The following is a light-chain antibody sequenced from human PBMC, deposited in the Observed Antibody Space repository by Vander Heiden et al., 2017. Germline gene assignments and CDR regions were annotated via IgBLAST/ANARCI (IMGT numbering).Light chain of an antibody. CDR1: NIGSKS. CDR2: DDS. CDR3: QVWDSISDHLV. V-gene: IGLV3-21*02. Sequence: DLSTLLSAYVATGQTARITCGGDNIGSKSVHWYQQKSGQAPVLVVYDDSDRPSGIPERVSGFNSGNTATLTISRVEAGDEADYYCQVWDSISDHLVFGGGTKLSVL. J-gene: IGLJ2*01.